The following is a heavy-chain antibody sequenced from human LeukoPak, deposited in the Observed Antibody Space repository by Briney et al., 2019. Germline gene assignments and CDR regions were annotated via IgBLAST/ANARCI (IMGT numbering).Heavy chain of an antibody. Sequence: ASVRVSCKAFGYTFTRYAISWVRQAPGQGLEWMGWISTYNGDTRFPQNLQGRVTMTTDTSTNTAYMELRSLRSDGTAVYYCARDPSNTSGWYIYFDYWAQGTLVTVSS. CDR1: GYTFTRYA. D-gene: IGHD6-19*01. CDR3: ARDPSNTSGWYIYFDY. J-gene: IGHJ4*02. V-gene: IGHV1-18*01. CDR2: ISTYNGDT.